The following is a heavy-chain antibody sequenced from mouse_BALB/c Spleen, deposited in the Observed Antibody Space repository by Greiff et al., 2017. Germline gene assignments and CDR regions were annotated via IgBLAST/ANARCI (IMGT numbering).Heavy chain of an antibody. CDR1: GYAFSSYW. CDR3: ARGITTGAWFAY. J-gene: IGHJ3*01. Sequence: QVQLKESGAELVRPGSSVKISCKASGYAFSSYWMNWVKQRPGQGLEWIGQIYPGDGDTNYNGKFKGKATLTADKSSSTAYMQLSSLTSEDSAVYFCARGITTGAWFAYGGQGTLVTVSA. V-gene: IGHV1-80*01. D-gene: IGHD2-4*01. CDR2: IYPGDGDT.